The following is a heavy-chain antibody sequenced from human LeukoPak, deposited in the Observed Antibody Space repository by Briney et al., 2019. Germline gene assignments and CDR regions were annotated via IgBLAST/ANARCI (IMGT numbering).Heavy chain of an antibody. CDR3: ARASQDYYDSSGRGCFQE. D-gene: IGHD3-22*01. CDR1: GYTFTAYY. Sequence: ASVKVSCKASGYTFTAYYIHWVRQAPGQGLEWLGRINPNTGGTNYAQKFQGRVTMTRDTSISTAYMELSRLRSDDTAVYYCARASQDYYDSSGRGCFQEWGQGTLVTVSS. J-gene: IGHJ1*01. V-gene: IGHV1-2*06. CDR2: INPNTGGT.